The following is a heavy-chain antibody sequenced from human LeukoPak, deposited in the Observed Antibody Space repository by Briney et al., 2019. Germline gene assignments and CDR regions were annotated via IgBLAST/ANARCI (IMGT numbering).Heavy chain of an antibody. Sequence: ASVKVSCKASGYTFTGYYMHWVRQAPGQGLECMGWINPNSGGTNYAQKFQGRVTMTRDTSISTAYMELSRLRSDDTAVYYCARGPLGIVATPTQFDYWGQGTLVTVSS. CDR3: ARGPLGIVATPTQFDY. CDR1: GYTFTGYY. CDR2: INPNSGGT. V-gene: IGHV1-2*02. D-gene: IGHD5-12*01. J-gene: IGHJ4*02.